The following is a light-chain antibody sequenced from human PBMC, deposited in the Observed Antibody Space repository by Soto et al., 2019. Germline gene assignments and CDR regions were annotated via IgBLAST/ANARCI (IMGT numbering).Light chain of an antibody. V-gene: IGLV1-44*01. CDR3: EAWDDSRYGAV. J-gene: IGLJ2*01. CDR2: SND. CDR1: SSNIGTNT. Sequence: QPVLTHPPSASGTPGPGGTISCSGKSSNIGTNTVNWYKQLPGTAPKLLIYSNDLRPSGVPDRFSGSKSGTSASLAISGLQSEDEADYYCEAWDDSRYGAVFGGGTKSPS.